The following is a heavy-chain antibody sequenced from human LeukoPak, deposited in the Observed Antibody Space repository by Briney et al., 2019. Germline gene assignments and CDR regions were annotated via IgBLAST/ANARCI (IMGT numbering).Heavy chain of an antibody. J-gene: IGHJ4*02. V-gene: IGHV3-33*01. CDR3: AGNYGPYYFDY. CDR2: IWYDGSNK. CDR1: GFTFNNYG. Sequence: GGPLRLSCAASGFTFNNYGMHWVRQAPGKGLEWVAVIWYDGSNKYYADSVKGRFTISRDNSKNTLYLQMNSLRAEDTAVYYCAGNYGPYYFDYWGQGTLVTVSS. D-gene: IGHD3-10*01.